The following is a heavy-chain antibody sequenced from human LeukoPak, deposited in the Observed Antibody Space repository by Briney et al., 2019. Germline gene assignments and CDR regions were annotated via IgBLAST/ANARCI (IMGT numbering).Heavy chain of an antibody. CDR3: ARQAGVEYFEL. CDR2: IYYSGNT. D-gene: IGHD2-15*01. J-gene: IGHJ2*01. V-gene: IGHV4-39*01. CDR1: GCSISSSSYY. Sequence: PSETLSLTCAVSGCSISSSSYYWGWIPRPPGKGLECIGRIYYSGNTYYNPSLKSRVTISEDTSKNQFSLKLSSETAADTAVYCCARQAGVEYFELWGRGTLVTVPS.